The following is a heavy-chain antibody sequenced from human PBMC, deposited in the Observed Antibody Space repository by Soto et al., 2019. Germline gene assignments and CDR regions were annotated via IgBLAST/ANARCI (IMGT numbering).Heavy chain of an antibody. CDR1: GFTFSSYG. Sequence: GGSLRLSCAASGFTFSSYGMHWVRQAPGKGLEWVAVISYDGSNKYYADSVKGRFTIPRDNSKNTLYLQMNSLRAEDTAVYYCATSAKYSSGWYYFDYWGQGTLVTVSS. CDR2: ISYDGSNK. D-gene: IGHD6-19*01. J-gene: IGHJ4*02. V-gene: IGHV3-30*03. CDR3: ATSAKYSSGWYYFDY.